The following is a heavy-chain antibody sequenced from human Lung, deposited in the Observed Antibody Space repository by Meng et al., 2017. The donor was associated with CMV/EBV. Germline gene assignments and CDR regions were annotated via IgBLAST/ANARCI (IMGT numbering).Heavy chain of an antibody. CDR3: ARDPYDNGDYGAFDI. V-gene: IGHV3-7*01. CDR2: IDQDGTEV. D-gene: IGHD3-22*01. CDR1: GFTFSSYW. J-gene: IGHJ3*02. Sequence: ESXKISXAASGFTFSSYWMTWVRRSPGRGLEWVANIDQDGTEVVYVDSVKGRFSISRDNAKNALHLQMDRLGVEDTAVYYCARDPYDNGDYGAFDIWGQGXMVTVSS.